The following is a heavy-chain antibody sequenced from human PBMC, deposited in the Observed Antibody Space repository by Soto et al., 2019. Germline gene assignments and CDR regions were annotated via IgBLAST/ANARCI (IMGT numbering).Heavy chain of an antibody. CDR3: ASQVGATDNWFDP. J-gene: IGHJ5*02. D-gene: IGHD1-26*01. Sequence: QLQLQESGPGLVKPSETLSLTCTVSGGSISSSSYYWGWIRQPPGKGLAWIGSIYYSGSTYYNPSLKSRVTISVDTSTNQFSLKLSSVTAADTAVYYCASQVGATDNWFDPWGQGTLVTVSS. CDR2: IYYSGST. CDR1: GGSISSSSYY. V-gene: IGHV4-39*01.